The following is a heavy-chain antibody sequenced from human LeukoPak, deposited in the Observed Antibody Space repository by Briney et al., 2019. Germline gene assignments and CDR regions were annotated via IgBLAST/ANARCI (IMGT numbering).Heavy chain of an antibody. CDR1: GGSVSSGSYY. CDR2: IYYSGST. V-gene: IGHV4-61*01. CDR3: ARARRSMPWVY. J-gene: IGHJ4*02. Sequence: SETLSLTCTVSGGSVSSGSYYWSWIRQPPGKGLEWIGYIYYSGSTNYNPSLKSRVTISVDTSKNQFSLKLSSVTAADTAVYYRARARRSMPWVYWGQGTLVTVSS. D-gene: IGHD2/OR15-2a*01.